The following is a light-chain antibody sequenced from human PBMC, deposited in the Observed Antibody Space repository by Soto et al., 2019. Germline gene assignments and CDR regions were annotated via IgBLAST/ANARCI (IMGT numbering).Light chain of an antibody. V-gene: IGKV4-1*01. CDR2: WAS. CDR1: QSVLYSSNNKNY. CDR3: QQYYSTPLA. Sequence: LGERATINCKSSQSVLYSSNNKNYLAWYQQKPGQPPKLLIYWASTRESGVPDRFSGSGSGTDFTLTISSLQAEDVAVYYCQQYYSTPLAFGQGTKVDIK. J-gene: IGKJ1*01.